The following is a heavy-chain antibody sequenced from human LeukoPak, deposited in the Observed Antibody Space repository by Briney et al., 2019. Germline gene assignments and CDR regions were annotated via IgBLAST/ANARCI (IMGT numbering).Heavy chain of an antibody. CDR3: AKGLSRRSDTSNFDY. J-gene: IGHJ4*02. CDR2: ISYDGSNK. CDR1: EFTFSSYG. D-gene: IGHD5/OR15-5a*01. V-gene: IGHV3-30*18. Sequence: GGSLRLSCAASEFTFSSYGMHWVRQAPGKGLEWVAVISYDGSNKYYADSVKGRFTISRDNSKNTLYLQMNSLRAEDTAVYYCAKGLSRRSDTSNFDYWGQGTLVTVSS.